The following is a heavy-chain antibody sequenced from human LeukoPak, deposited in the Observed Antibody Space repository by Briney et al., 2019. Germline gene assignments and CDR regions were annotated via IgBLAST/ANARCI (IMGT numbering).Heavy chain of an antibody. Sequence: ASVKVSCKASGYTFTSYGISWVRQAPGQGLEWMGWISAYNGNTNYAQKLQGRVIMTTDTSTSTAYMELRSPRSEDTAIYYCARRGGCISTSCNLDYWGQGTLVTVSS. CDR1: GYTFTSYG. CDR2: ISAYNGNT. V-gene: IGHV1-18*01. J-gene: IGHJ4*02. D-gene: IGHD2-2*01. CDR3: ARRGGCISTSCNLDY.